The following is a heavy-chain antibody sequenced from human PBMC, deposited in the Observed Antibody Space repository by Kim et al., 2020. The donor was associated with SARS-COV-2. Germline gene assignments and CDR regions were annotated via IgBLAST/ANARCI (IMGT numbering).Heavy chain of an antibody. D-gene: IGHD6-19*01. CDR2: IKQDGSEK. CDR3: ATGGQWVGEGHDAFDI. J-gene: IGHJ3*02. V-gene: IGHV3-7*01. CDR1: GFTFSSYW. Sequence: GGSLRLSCAASGFTFSSYWMSWVRQAPGKGLEWVANIKQDGSEKYYVDSVKGRFTISRDNAKNSLYLQMNSLRAEDTAVYYCATGGQWVGEGHDAFDIWGQGTMVTVSS.